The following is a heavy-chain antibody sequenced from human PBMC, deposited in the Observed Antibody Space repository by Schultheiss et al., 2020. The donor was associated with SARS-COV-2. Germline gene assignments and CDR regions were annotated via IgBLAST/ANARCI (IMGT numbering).Heavy chain of an antibody. V-gene: IGHV4-59*05. Sequence: SETLSLTCTVSGGSISSYYWSWIRQPPGKGLEWIGSIYYSGSTYYNPSLKSRVTISVDTSKNQFSLKLSSVTAADTAVYYCARQPVGVLMGDAFDIWGQGTMVTVSS. CDR3: ARQPVGVLMGDAFDI. J-gene: IGHJ3*02. CDR2: IYYSGST. D-gene: IGHD1-26*01. CDR1: GGSISSYY.